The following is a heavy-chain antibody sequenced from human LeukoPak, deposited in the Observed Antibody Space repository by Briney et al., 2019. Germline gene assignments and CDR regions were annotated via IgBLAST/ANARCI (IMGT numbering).Heavy chain of an antibody. Sequence: ASVKVSCKASGYTFTSYYIHWVGQAPGQGLEGMGLINPSGDSTRYSHKLQGTVTITRDTSTSTVYMELSSLKSEDPAGYFCAGEDLYGGGGPDGFDIWGQGTMVTVSS. D-gene: IGHD2-15*01. V-gene: IGHV1-46*01. CDR1: GYTFTSYY. CDR3: AGEDLYGGGGPDGFDI. CDR2: INPSGDST. J-gene: IGHJ3*02.